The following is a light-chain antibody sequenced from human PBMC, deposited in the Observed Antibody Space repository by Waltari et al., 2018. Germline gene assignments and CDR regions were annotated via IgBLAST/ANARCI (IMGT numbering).Light chain of an antibody. V-gene: IGLV2-23*01. CDR3: YSYAGSSTWV. CDR1: RGDVGGYNV. J-gene: IGLJ3*02. Sequence: QSALTQPASVSGSPGQSITISCTGTRGDVGGYNVVSWYQRHPGKVPKLIIYQGSKRPSVISDRFSGSKSGNTASLTISGLQTEDEAEYYGYSYAGSSTWVFGGGTQLTVV. CDR2: QGS.